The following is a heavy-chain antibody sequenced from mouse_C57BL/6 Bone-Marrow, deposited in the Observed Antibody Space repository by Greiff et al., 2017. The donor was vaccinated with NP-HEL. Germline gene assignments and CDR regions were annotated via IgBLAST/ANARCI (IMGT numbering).Heavy chain of an antibody. J-gene: IGHJ2*01. D-gene: IGHD2-3*01. CDR2: IDPSDSYT. CDR3: ARDGYYLYFDY. CDR1: GYTFTSYW. V-gene: IGHV1-59*01. Sequence: QVQLKQPGAELVRPGTSVKLSCKASGYTFTSYWMHWLKQRPGQGLEWIGVIDPSDSYTNYNQKFKGKATLPVDTSSSTAYMQLSSLTSEDSAVYYCARDGYYLYFDYWGQGTTLTVSS.